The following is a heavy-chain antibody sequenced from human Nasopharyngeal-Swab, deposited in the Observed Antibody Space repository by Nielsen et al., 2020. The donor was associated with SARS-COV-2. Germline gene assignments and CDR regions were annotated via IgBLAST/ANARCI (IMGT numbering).Heavy chain of an antibody. J-gene: IGHJ4*02. Sequence: GGSLRLSCVDSGFRDYSMNWVRQAPGKGLEWVSSISSSSSDIYYADSVKGRFTISRDSAKNSLYLQMNSLRAEDTAVYYCARDLKVEDTAMVKEDYWGQGTLVTVSS. D-gene: IGHD5-18*01. V-gene: IGHV3-21*01. CDR2: ISSSSSDI. CDR3: ARDLKVEDTAMVKEDY. CDR1: GFRDYS.